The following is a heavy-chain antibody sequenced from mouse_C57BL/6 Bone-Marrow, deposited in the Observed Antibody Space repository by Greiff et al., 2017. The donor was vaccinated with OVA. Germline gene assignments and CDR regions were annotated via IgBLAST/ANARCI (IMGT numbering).Heavy chain of an antibody. Sequence: EVKLVESGGDLVKPGGSLKLSCAASGFTLSSYGMSWVRQTPDKRLEWVATLSSGGSYTYYPDSVKGRFTISRDNAKNTLYLQMSSLKSEDTAMYYCARHGDYGSFFDYWGQGTTLTVSS. CDR2: LSSGGSYT. CDR1: GFTLSSYG. D-gene: IGHD1-1*01. V-gene: IGHV5-6*01. J-gene: IGHJ2*01. CDR3: ARHGDYGSFFDY.